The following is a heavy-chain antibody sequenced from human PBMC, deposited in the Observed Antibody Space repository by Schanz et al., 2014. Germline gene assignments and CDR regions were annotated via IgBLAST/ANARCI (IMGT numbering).Heavy chain of an antibody. D-gene: IGHD2-21*01. J-gene: IGHJ3*01. CDR1: GGSISSGVW. V-gene: IGHV4-4*02. CDR3: TRSTLWSYDV. Sequence: QVQLQESGPGLVKPSGTLSLTCVVSGGSISSGVWWTWARQSPGKGLEWIGEIFHSGTTNYNPSLESRVTISVDTPKNQFSLILSSMTAADTAVYYCTRSTLWSYDVWGRGTMVIVSS. CDR2: IFHSGTT.